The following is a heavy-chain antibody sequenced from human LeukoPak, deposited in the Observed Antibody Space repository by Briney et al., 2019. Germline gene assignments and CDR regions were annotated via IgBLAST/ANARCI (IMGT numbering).Heavy chain of an antibody. CDR3: ARASMIVVVITTDYFDY. D-gene: IGHD3-22*01. Sequence: ASVKVSCKASGYTFTSYGISWVRQAPGQGLEWMGWISAYNGNTNYAQKLQGRVTMTTDTSTSTAYMELRSLRSDDTAVYYCARASMIVVVITTDYFDYWGQGTLVTVSS. CDR1: GYTFTSYG. CDR2: ISAYNGNT. V-gene: IGHV1-18*01. J-gene: IGHJ4*02.